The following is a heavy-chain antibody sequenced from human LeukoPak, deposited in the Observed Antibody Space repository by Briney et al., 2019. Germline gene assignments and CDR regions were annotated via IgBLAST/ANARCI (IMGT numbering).Heavy chain of an antibody. D-gene: IGHD3-22*01. CDR1: GGSFSGYY. V-gene: IGHV4-34*01. J-gene: IGHJ4*02. CDR2: INHSGST. Sequence: PSETLSLTCAVYGGSFSGYYWSWIRQPPGKGLEWIGEINHSGSTYYNPSLKSRVTISVDTSKHQFSLTLSSVTAADTAVYYCARRPYYYDSSGYRDYWGQGTLVTVSS. CDR3: ARRPYYYDSSGYRDY.